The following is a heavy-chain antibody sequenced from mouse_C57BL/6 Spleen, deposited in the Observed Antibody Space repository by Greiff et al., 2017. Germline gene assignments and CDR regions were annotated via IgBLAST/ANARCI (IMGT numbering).Heavy chain of an antibody. Sequence: VQLKESGPELVKPGASVKMSCKASGYTFTDYNMHWVKQSHGKSLEWIGYINPNNGGTSYNQKFKGKATLTVNKSSSTAYMELRSLTSEDSAVYYCARSSYYAMDYWGQGTSVTVSS. CDR3: ARSSYYAMDY. CDR2: INPNNGGT. CDR1: GYTFTDYN. J-gene: IGHJ4*01. D-gene: IGHD1-1*01. V-gene: IGHV1-22*01.